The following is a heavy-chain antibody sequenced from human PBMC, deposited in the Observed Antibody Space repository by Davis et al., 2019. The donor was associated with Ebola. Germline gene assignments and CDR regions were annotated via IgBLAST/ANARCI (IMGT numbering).Heavy chain of an antibody. Sequence: SETLSLTCAVYGGSFSGYYWSWIRQPPGKGLEWIGEINHSGSTNYNPSLKSRVTISVDTSKNQFSLKLSSVTAADTAVYYCARDESIAVAGPRGWFDPWGQGILVTVSS. CDR2: INHSGST. CDR1: GGSFSGYY. J-gene: IGHJ5*02. D-gene: IGHD6-19*01. CDR3: ARDESIAVAGPRGWFDP. V-gene: IGHV4-34*01.